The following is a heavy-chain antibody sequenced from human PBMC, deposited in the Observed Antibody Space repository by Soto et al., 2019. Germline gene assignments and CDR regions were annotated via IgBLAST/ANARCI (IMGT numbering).Heavy chain of an antibody. Sequence: QVQLVESGGGVVQPGRSLRLSCAASGFTFSSYGMHWVRQAPGKGLEWVAVISYDGSNKYYADSVKGRFTISRDNSKNTLYLQTNSLRAEDTAVYYCAKGIVGARAIGYWGQGTLVTVSS. J-gene: IGHJ4*02. D-gene: IGHD1-26*01. CDR3: AKGIVGARAIGY. V-gene: IGHV3-30*18. CDR1: GFTFSSYG. CDR2: ISYDGSNK.